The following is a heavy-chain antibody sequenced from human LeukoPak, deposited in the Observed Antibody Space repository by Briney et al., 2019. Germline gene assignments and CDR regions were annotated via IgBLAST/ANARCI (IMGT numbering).Heavy chain of an antibody. V-gene: IGHV1-24*01. D-gene: IGHD2-15*01. CDR2: FDPEDDET. CDR1: GNTLTELS. CDR3: ATPPSRYCSGGRCLHPFDS. Sequence: ASVKVSCKVSGNTLTELSMHWVRQAPGKGLEWMGGFDPEDDETFYAQNFQGRVTMTEDTSTDTAYMELSSLRSEDTAMYYCATPPSRYCSGGRCLHPFDSWGQGTLVTVSP. J-gene: IGHJ4*02.